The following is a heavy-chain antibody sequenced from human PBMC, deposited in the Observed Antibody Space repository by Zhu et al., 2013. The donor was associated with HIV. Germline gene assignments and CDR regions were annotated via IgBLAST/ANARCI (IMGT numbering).Heavy chain of an antibody. CDR3: ARDHNWGPDY. CDR1: GGSFRTSG. J-gene: IGHJ4*02. Sequence: QVQLVQSGPEAKKPGSSVKVSCKASGGSFRTSGISWVRQAPGQGLEWMGWIYPGNGGTHYAHKFQDRVTLTTDTSIRTVYMELSSLTPGDTAVYFCARDHNWGPDYWGQGTLVTV. V-gene: IGHV1-2*02. CDR2: IYPGNGGT. D-gene: IGHD1-1*01.